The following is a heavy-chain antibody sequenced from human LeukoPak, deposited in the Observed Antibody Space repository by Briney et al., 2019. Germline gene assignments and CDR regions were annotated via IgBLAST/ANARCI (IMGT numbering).Heavy chain of an antibody. CDR2: ISSSGSTI. CDR3: AREGMMMTFGGPWGYFDY. D-gene: IGHD3-16*01. CDR1: GFTFSSYE. Sequence: PGGSLRLSCAVSGFTFSSYEMNWVRQAPGKGLEWVSYISSSGSTIYYADSVKGRFTISRDNARNSLYLQMNSLRAEDTAVYYCAREGMMMTFGGPWGYFDYWGQGTLVTVSS. V-gene: IGHV3-48*03. J-gene: IGHJ4*02.